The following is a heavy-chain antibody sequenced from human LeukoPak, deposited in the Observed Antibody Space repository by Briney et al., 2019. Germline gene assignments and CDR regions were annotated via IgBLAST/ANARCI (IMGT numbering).Heavy chain of an antibody. J-gene: IGHJ6*02. CDR1: GYTFTSYD. D-gene: IGHD6-13*01. CDR3: ARVIAPLYYYYGMDV. V-gene: IGHV1-8*01. Sequence: ASVKVSCKASGYTFTSYDINWVRHATGQGLEWKGWMNPNSGNTGYAQKFQGRVTMTRNTSISTAYIELSSQRSEDTAVYYCARVIAPLYYYYGMDVWGQGTTVTVSS. CDR2: MNPNSGNT.